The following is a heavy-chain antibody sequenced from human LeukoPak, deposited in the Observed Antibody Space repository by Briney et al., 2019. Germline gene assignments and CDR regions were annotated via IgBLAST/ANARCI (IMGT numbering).Heavy chain of an antibody. J-gene: IGHJ4*02. Sequence: ASVKVSCKASGYTFTSYGISWVRQAPGQGLEWMGWISAYNGNTNYAQKLQGRVTMTTDTSTSTAYMELRSLRSDDTAVYYCARVAMYYYGSGSYGPDYWGQGTLVTVSS. CDR1: GYTFTSYG. CDR2: ISAYNGNT. CDR3: ARVAMYYYGSGSYGPDY. D-gene: IGHD3-10*01. V-gene: IGHV1-18*01.